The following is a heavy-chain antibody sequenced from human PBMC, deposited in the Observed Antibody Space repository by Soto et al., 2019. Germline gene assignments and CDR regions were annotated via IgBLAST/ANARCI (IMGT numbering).Heavy chain of an antibody. CDR2: IYYSGRT. CDR3: ARGAVLTGYYISWFDP. CDR1: GGSISSYY. V-gene: IGHV4-59*01. D-gene: IGHD3-9*01. J-gene: IGHJ5*02. Sequence: QVQLQESGPGLVKPSETLSLTCTVSGGSISSYYWSWIRQPPGKGLEWIGYIYYSGRTNYNPSLKCRVTISVDTSKNHFSLKLSSVTAADTAVYDCARGAVLTGYYISWFDPWGQGTLVTVSS.